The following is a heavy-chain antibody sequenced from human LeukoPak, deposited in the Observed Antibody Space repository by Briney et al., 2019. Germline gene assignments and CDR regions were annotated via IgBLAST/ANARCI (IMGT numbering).Heavy chain of an antibody. CDR3: ARGPLAAAGRSWFDP. J-gene: IGHJ5*02. CDR1: ADSVSSNSAA. V-gene: IGHV6-1*01. CDR2: TYYRSKWYN. D-gene: IGHD6-13*01. Sequence: SQTLSLTFAISADSVSSNSAAWNWIRQSPSRGLEWLGRTYYRSKWYNDYAVSVKSRITINPDTSKNQFSLKLSSVTAADTAVYYCARGPLAAAGRSWFDPWGQGTLVTVSS.